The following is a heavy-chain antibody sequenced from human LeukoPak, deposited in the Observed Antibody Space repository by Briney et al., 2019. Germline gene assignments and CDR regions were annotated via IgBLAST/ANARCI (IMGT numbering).Heavy chain of an antibody. CDR3: AKDLGSGYGRTSYGMDV. V-gene: IGHV3-30*18. Sequence: PGTPLRLSCAASGFTFSAYGMHWVRQAPGKGLEWVAVISYDAYNKYYGESVKGRFTISRDNSKNTLNLQMNSLRAEDTAVYYCAKDLGSGYGRTSYGMDVWGQGTTVTVSS. CDR1: GFTFSAYG. D-gene: IGHD5-12*01. J-gene: IGHJ6*02. CDR2: ISYDAYNK.